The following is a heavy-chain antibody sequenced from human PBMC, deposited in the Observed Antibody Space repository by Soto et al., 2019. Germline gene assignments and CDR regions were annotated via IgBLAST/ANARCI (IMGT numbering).Heavy chain of an antibody. V-gene: IGHV1-69*13. CDR2: IIPIFGTA. CDR1: GGTFSSYA. CDR3: ARVHRTYHHHGSRYSYEGRFDY. Sequence: SVKVSCKASGGTFSSYAISWVRQAPGQGLEWMGGIIPIFGTANYAQKFQGRVTITADESTSTAYMELSSLRSEDTAVYYCARVHRTYHHHGSRYSYEGRFDYWGQGTLVTVSS. D-gene: IGHD3-22*01. J-gene: IGHJ4*02.